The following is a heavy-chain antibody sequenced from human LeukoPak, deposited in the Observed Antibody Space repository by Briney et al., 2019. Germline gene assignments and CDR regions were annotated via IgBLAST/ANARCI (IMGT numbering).Heavy chain of an antibody. V-gene: IGHV4-34*01. Sequence: PSETLSLTCAVYGGSFSGYYWSWIRQPPGKGLEWIGEINHSGSTNYNPSLKSRVTISVDTSKNQFSLKLSSVTAADTAVYYCARHPDYGDSPFGYWGQGTLVTVSS. CDR3: ARHPDYGDSPFGY. D-gene: IGHD4-17*01. CDR2: INHSGST. CDR1: GGSFSGYY. J-gene: IGHJ4*02.